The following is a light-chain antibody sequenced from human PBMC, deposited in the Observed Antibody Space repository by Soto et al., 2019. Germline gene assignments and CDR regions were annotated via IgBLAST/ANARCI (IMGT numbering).Light chain of an antibody. CDR3: MQGTHWPRT. J-gene: IGKJ1*01. CDR1: QSLVYTNGNTY. Sequence: DVVVTQSPLSLPVTLGQPASISCRSSQSLVYTNGNTYLAWFQQRPGQSPRRLIYKVSIRDSGVPDRFSGSGSGTEFTLTISGVEAEDVGVYYCMQGTHWPRTFGQGTKVEIK. CDR2: KVS. V-gene: IGKV2-30*01.